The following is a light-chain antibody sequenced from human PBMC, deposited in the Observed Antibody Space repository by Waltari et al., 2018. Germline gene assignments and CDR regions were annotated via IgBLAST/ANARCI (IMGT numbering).Light chain of an antibody. V-gene: IGKV3-20*01. J-gene: IGKJ1*01. CDR2: GAS. CDR3: QHYVRLPAT. CDR1: QSVSRT. Sequence: EIVLTRSPGPLSLSPGERATLSCRASQSVSRTLAWYQQKPGQAPRLLIYGASTRATGIPERFSGGGSGTDFSLTISRLEPEDFAVYYCQHYVRLPATFGQGTKVEIK.